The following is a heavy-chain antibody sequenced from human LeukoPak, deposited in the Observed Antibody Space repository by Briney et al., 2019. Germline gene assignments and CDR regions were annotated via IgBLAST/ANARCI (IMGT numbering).Heavy chain of an antibody. CDR2: INSDGSST. J-gene: IGHJ6*02. CDR3: ATGQGQGMDV. CDR1: GFTFSSYW. V-gene: IGHV3-74*01. D-gene: IGHD1-14*01. Sequence: GGSLRLSCEASGFTFSSYWMHWVRQVPGKGLVWVSRINSDGSSTSYADSVKGRFTISRDNGKNTLYLQMNSLRAEDTAVYYYATGQGQGMDVWGQGTTVTVSS.